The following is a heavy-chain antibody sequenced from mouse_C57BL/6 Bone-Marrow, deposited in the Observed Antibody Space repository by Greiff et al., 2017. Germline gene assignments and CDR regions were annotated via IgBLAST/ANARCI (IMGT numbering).Heavy chain of an antibody. Sequence: QVQLQQSGAELARPGASVKLSCKASGYTFTSYGISWVKQRTGQGLEWIGEIYPRSGNTYYNEKFKGKATLTADKSSSTAYMELRSLTSEDSAVYFCARHYYGSRAWFAYWGQGTLVTVSA. J-gene: IGHJ3*01. CDR1: GYTFTSYG. V-gene: IGHV1-81*01. CDR3: ARHYYGSRAWFAY. CDR2: IYPRSGNT. D-gene: IGHD1-1*01.